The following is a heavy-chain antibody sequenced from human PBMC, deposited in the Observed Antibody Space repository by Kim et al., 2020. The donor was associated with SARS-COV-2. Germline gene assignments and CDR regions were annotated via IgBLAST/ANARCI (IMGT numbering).Heavy chain of an antibody. CDR3: ARPRRGYYYYGMDV. Sequence: ASVKVSCKASGYTFTSYDINWVRQATGQGLEWMGWMNPNSGNTGYAQKFQGRVTMTRNTSISTAYMELSSLRSEDTAVYYCARPRRGYYYYGMDVWGQGTTVTVSS. CDR1: GYTFTSYD. D-gene: IGHD3-10*01. V-gene: IGHV1-8*01. J-gene: IGHJ6*02. CDR2: MNPNSGNT.